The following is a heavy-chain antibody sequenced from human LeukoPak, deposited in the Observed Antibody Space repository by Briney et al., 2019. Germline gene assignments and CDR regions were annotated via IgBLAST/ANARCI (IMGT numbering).Heavy chain of an antibody. CDR1: GYTFTSYF. CDR2: INPSGGST. V-gene: IGHV1-46*01. J-gene: IGHJ4*02. CDR3: ARATLSDYYFNY. Sequence: ASVKVSCKASGYTFTSYFIHWVRQAPGQGLEWMGIINPSGGSTNYAQKFQGRVTMTRDTSTSTVYMELSSLRSEDTAVYYCARATLSDYYFNYWGQGTLVTVSS.